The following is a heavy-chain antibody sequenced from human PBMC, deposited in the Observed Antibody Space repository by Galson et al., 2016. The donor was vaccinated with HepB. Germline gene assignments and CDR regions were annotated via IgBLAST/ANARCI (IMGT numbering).Heavy chain of an antibody. CDR1: GFTFDDYA. CDR3: AKDITLDYSNYRGSYYYYYMDV. Sequence: SLRLSCAASGFTFDDYAMHWVRQAPGKGLEWVSGISWNSGSIGYADSVKGRFTISRDNAKNSLYLQMNSLRAEDTALYYCAKDITLDYSNYRGSYYYYYMDVGGKGTTVTVSS. D-gene: IGHD4-11*01. J-gene: IGHJ6*03. V-gene: IGHV3-9*01. CDR2: ISWNSGSI.